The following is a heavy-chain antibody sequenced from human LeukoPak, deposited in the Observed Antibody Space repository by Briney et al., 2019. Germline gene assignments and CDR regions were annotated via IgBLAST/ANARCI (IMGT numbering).Heavy chain of an antibody. CDR2: IHYDGAT. CDR3: ARLYDRSGYEAFDI. J-gene: IGHJ3*02. Sequence: PSETLSLTCSVSGGSISGRRYYWGWIRQPPGRGLEWIGSIHYDGATYYNPSLKSRVTISVDTSKNQFSLKLSSVTAADTAVYYCARLYDRSGYEAFDIWGQGTMVTVSS. D-gene: IGHD3-22*01. CDR1: GGSISGRRYY. V-gene: IGHV4-39*07.